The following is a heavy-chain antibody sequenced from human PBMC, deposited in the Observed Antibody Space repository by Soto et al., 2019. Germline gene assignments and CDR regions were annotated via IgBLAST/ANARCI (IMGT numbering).Heavy chain of an antibody. CDR1: GLIFSDYP. D-gene: IGHD6-19*01. CDR2: IRRKANSYTT. CDR3: AMLGGWSGGSSGMDV. J-gene: IGHJ6*02. Sequence: EVQLVESGGGLVQPGGSLRLSCAASGLIFSDYPMDWVRQAPGKGLEWVGRIRRKANSYTTEYAASVKGRFTISRDDSKNSLYLPMNSLKSEDTAVYYCAMLGGWSGGSSGMDVWGQGTTVTVSS. V-gene: IGHV3-72*01.